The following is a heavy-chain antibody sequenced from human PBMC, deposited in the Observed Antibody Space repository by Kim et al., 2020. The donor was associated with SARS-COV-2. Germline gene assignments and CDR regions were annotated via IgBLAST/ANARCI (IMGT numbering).Heavy chain of an antibody. J-gene: IGHJ5*02. Sequence: SETLSLTCAVYGGSFSGYYWSWIRQPPGKGLEWIGEINHSGSTNYNPSLKSRVTISVDTSKNQFSLKLSSVTAADTAVYYCALGGPVLRYLARLFDPWGQGTLVTVSS. CDR3: ALGGPVLRYLARLFDP. D-gene: IGHD3-9*01. V-gene: IGHV4-34*01. CDR1: GGSFSGYY. CDR2: INHSGST.